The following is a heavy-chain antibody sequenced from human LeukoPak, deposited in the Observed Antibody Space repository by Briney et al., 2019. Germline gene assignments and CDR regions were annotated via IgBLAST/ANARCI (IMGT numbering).Heavy chain of an antibody. CDR3: AREYSSSWAPAVPFDY. V-gene: IGHV3-48*04. Sequence: GGSLRLSCAASGFTFSSYSMNWVRQAPGKGLEWVSYISSSGSTIYYADSVKGRFTISRDNAKNSLYLQMNSLRAEDTAVYYCAREYSSSWAPAVPFDYWGQGTLVTVSS. CDR2: ISSSGSTI. CDR1: GFTFSSYS. D-gene: IGHD6-13*01. J-gene: IGHJ4*02.